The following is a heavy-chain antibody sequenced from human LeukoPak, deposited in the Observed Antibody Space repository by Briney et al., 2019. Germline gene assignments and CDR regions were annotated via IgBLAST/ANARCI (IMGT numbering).Heavy chain of an antibody. CDR2: IKEDGSQK. V-gene: IGHV3-7*01. D-gene: IGHD4-17*01. J-gene: IGHJ5*01. CDR1: GFTFTNYW. CDR3: ARLKDAVTIFDC. Sequence: GSLRLSCIASGFTFTNYWMSWVRQAPGKGLEWVATIKEDGSQKYYVDSVKGRFTISRDNTKNSLYVQMNSLRAEDTAVYYCARLKDAVTIFDCWGQGILVTVSS.